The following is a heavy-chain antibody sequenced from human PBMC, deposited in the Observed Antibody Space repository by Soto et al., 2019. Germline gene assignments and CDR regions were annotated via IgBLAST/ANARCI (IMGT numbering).Heavy chain of an antibody. Sequence: SETLSLTCTVSGGSISSSSYYWGWIRQPPGKGLEWIGSIYYSGSTYYNPSLKSRVTISVDTSKNQFSLKLSSVTAADTAVYYCARLGLYYDILTGYSPFDPIDYWGQGTLVTVSS. CDR2: IYYSGST. CDR3: ARLGLYYDILTGYSPFDPIDY. J-gene: IGHJ4*02. D-gene: IGHD3-9*01. CDR1: GGSISSSSYY. V-gene: IGHV4-39*01.